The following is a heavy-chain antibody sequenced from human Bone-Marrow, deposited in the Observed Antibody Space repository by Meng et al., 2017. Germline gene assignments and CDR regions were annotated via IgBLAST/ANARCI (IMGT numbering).Heavy chain of an antibody. D-gene: IGHD4-11*01. J-gene: IGHJ4*02. CDR2: INHSGST. Sequence: QVQLQQSGAGLLKPSETLFLTSVVSGGSFIDYYWSWIRQPPGKGLEWIGEINHSGSTNYNPSLEGRATISVDTSQNNLSLRLSSVTAADSAVYYCARGPTTMAHDFDYWGQGTLVTVSS. CDR3: ARGPTTMAHDFDY. CDR1: GGSFIDYY. V-gene: IGHV4-34*01.